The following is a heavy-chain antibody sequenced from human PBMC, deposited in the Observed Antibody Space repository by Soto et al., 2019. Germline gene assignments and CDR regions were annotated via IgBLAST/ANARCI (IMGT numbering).Heavy chain of an antibody. CDR3: ARGVYGLDV. J-gene: IGHJ6*02. Sequence: QVQLQQWGAGLLKPSETLSLTCAVYGGSFSGNNWSWIRQPPGKGLEWIGEINHSGSTNYNPSLKSRVTISVDTSKNQFSLKMSSVTAADTAVYYCARGVYGLDVWGQGTTVTVSS. CDR2: INHSGST. CDR1: GGSFSGNN. V-gene: IGHV4-34*01.